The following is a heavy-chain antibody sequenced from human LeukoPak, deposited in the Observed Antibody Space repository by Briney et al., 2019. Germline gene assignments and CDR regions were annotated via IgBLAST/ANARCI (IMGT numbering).Heavy chain of an antibody. CDR2: IIPIFGTA. J-gene: IGHJ4*02. Sequence: ASVKVSCKASGGTFSSYAISWVRQAPGQGLEWMGGIIPIFGTANYAQKFQGRVTITADESTSTAYMELSSLRSEDTAVYYCARAPGALFYGSGSYYFGYWGQGTLVTVSS. CDR1: GGTFSSYA. CDR3: ARAPGALFYGSGSYYFGY. V-gene: IGHV1-69*13. D-gene: IGHD3-10*01.